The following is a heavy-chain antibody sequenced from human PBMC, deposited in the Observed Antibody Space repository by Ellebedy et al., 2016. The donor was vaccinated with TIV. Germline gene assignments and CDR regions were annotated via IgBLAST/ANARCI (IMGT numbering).Heavy chain of an antibody. CDR3: TRDLTTLAAAGTGIYYYTMDV. J-gene: IGHJ6*02. CDR2: IRSEAYGGTT. D-gene: IGHD6-13*01. Sequence: GESLKISCTASGFTFGDYAMSWVRQAPGKGLEWVRFIRSEAYGGTTEYAASVKGRFTISRDDSKSIAYLQMNSLKAEDTAVYYCTRDLTTLAAAGTGIYYYTMDVWGQGTTVTVSS. V-gene: IGHV3-49*04. CDR1: GFTFGDYA.